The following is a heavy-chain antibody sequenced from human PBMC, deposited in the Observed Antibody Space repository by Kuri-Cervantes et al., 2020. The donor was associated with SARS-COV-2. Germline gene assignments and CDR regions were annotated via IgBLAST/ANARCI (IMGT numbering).Heavy chain of an antibody. CDR3: AKLVVVISGGFDY. J-gene: IGHJ4*02. V-gene: IGHV3-30*02. CDR2: IRYDGSNK. CDR1: GFTFSSYE. D-gene: IGHD3-22*01. Sequence: GESLKISCAASGFTFSSYEMNWVRQAPGKGLEWVAFIRYDGSNKYYADSVKGRFTISRDNSKNTLYLQMNSLRAEDTAVYYCAKLVVVISGGFDYWGQGTLVTVSS.